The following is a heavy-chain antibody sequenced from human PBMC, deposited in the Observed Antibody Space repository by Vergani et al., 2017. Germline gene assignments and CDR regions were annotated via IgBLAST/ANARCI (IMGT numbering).Heavy chain of an antibody. CDR3: ARGMSRLRLGELSSYTFDY. V-gene: IGHV1-69*06. Sequence: QVQLVQSGAEVKKPGSSVKVSCKASGGTFSSYAISWVRQAPGQGLEWMGGIIPIFGTANYAQKFQGRVTMTTDTSTSTAYMELRSLRSDDTAVYYCARGMSRLRLGELSSYTFDYWGQGTLVTVSS. D-gene: IGHD3-16*02. CDR1: GGTFSSYA. CDR2: IIPIFGTA. J-gene: IGHJ4*02.